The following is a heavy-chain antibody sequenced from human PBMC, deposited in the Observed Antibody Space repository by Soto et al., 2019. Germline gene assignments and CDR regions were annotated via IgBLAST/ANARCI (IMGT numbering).Heavy chain of an antibody. CDR3: ATSSGSGYRAFDY. CDR2: VNPIVSMS. V-gene: IGHV1-69*04. Sequence: QVQLVQSGAEVKRPGSSVKVSCKASGDTFNFYSINWVRQAPGLGLEWLGRVNPIVSMSNYAQRFQGRVTTTADKSTSTAYMELSGLRSEDTAIYYCATSSGSGYRAFDYWGQGALVTVSS. J-gene: IGHJ4*02. D-gene: IGHD3-10*01. CDR1: GDTFNFYS.